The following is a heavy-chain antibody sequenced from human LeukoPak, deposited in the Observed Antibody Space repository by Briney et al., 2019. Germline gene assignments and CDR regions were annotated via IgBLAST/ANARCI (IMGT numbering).Heavy chain of an antibody. Sequence: ASVKVSCKASGYTFTSYDINWVRQATGQGLEWMGWMNPNSGNTGYAQKFQGRVTITRNTSISTAYMELSSLRSEDTAVYYCAREAVADLIGYYYYYMDVWGKGTTVTVSS. CDR3: AREAVADLIGYYYYYMDV. J-gene: IGHJ6*03. CDR1: GYTFTSYD. V-gene: IGHV1-8*03. D-gene: IGHD6-19*01. CDR2: MNPNSGNT.